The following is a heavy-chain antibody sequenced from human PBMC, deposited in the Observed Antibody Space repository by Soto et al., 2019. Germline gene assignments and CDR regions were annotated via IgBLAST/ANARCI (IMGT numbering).Heavy chain of an antibody. V-gene: IGHV3-23*01. CDR2: ISGSGNSI. J-gene: IGHJ3*02. CDR1: GFTFSSSA. Sequence: EVQLLESGGGLVQPGGSLRLSCAASGFTFSSSAMSWVRQAPGKGLEWVSTISGSGNSIYYADCVKGRFTISRDNSKNTLYLQMNSLRAEDTAVYYCTKTIVGGTLYAFDIWGQGTMVTVSS. D-gene: IGHD1-26*01. CDR3: TKTIVGGTLYAFDI.